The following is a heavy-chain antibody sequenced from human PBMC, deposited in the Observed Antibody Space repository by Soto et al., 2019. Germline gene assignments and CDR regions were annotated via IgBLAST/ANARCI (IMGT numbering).Heavy chain of an antibody. CDR2: IIPIFGTA. CDR1: GGTFSSYA. J-gene: IGHJ6*02. CDR3: ATRPHCSGGSCYPYYYYGMDV. Sequence: QVQLVQSGAEVKKPGSSVKVSCKASGGTFSSYAISWVRQAPGQGLEWMGGIIPIFGTANYAQKFQGRVTITADESTSTAYMELSSLRSEDTAVYYCATRPHCSGGSCYPYYYYGMDVWGQGTTVTVSS. V-gene: IGHV1-69*01. D-gene: IGHD2-15*01.